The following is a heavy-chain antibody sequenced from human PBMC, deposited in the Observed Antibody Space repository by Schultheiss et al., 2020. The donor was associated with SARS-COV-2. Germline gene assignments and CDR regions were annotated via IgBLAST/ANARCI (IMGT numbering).Heavy chain of an antibody. J-gene: IGHJ3*02. CDR1: GFTVSSNY. CDR2: IYSGGST. D-gene: IGHD1-26*01. Sequence: GESLKISCAASGFTVSSNYMSWVRQAPGKGLEWVSVIYSGGSTYYADSVKGRFTISRDNSKNTLYLQMNSLRAEDTAVYYCAREGGVGATPGWVDDAFDIWGQGTMVTVSS. CDR3: AREGGVGATPGWVDDAFDI. V-gene: IGHV3-53*05.